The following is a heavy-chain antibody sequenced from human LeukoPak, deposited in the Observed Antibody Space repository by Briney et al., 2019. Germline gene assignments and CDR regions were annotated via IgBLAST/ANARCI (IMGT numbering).Heavy chain of an antibody. V-gene: IGHV4-59*08. D-gene: IGHD1-20*01. J-gene: IGHJ5*02. CDR1: GGSISSYY. CDR3: ARCAGITGTRAWFDP. Sequence: KPSDTLSLTCTVSGGSISSYYWSWIRQPPGKGPEWIEYIYYSGSTNCNPSLKSRVTISVDASKNQFSLKLSSVTAADTAVYYCARCAGITGTRAWFDPWGQGTLVTVSS. CDR2: IYYSGST.